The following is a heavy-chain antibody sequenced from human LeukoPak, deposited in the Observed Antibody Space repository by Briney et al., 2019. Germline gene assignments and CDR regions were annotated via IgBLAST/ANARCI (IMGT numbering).Heavy chain of an antibody. CDR1: GYTFTGYY. Sequence: ASVKVSCKASGYTFTGYYMHWVRQAPGQGLEWMGWINPNSGGTNYAQKFRGRVTMTRDTSISTAYMELSRLRSDDTAVYYCARGLGSPAGAFDIWGQGTMVTVSS. D-gene: IGHD3-16*01. CDR3: ARGLGSPAGAFDI. V-gene: IGHV1-2*02. CDR2: INPNSGGT. J-gene: IGHJ3*02.